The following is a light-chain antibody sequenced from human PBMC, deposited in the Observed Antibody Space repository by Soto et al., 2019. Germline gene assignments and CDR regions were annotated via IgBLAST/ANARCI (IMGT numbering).Light chain of an antibody. J-gene: IGKJ2*01. V-gene: IGKV3-15*01. Sequence: EILMTQSPVTLSVSPGERVTLSCRASQSVSDNLAWYQQKPGQAPRLLIYGASTRATGTPTRFSGSGSGTDFTLSISSLQSEDFAVYYCQEYTDWSSTFGQGTKVDIK. CDR1: QSVSDN. CDR2: GAS. CDR3: QEYTDWSST.